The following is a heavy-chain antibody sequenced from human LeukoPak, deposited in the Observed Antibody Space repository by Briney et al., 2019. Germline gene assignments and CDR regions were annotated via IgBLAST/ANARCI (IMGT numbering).Heavy chain of an antibody. CDR2: IYYSGST. V-gene: IGHV4-30-4*02. D-gene: IGHD6-13*01. CDR3: ERAVSSSSWYMATDFDY. Sequence: PSETLSLTCTVSGGSISSGDYYWSWIPQPPGKGLEWIGYIYYSGSTYYNPSLKSRVTISVDTSKNQFSLKLSSVTAADTAVYYCERAVSSSSWYMATDFDYWGQGTLVTVSS. CDR1: GGSISSGDYY. J-gene: IGHJ4*02.